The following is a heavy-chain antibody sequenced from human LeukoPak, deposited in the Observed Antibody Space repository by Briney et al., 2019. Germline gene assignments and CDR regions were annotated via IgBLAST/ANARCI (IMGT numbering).Heavy chain of an antibody. Sequence: PSETLSLTCTVSGGSVSTSEYYWGWIRQTPGKGLEWIGDTFHNGKTNYNPSLKGRVTISIDTSNNQFSLRLPSVTAADTAVYYCARIFDTWGQGTLVTVSS. CDR3: ARIFDT. CDR1: GGSVSTSEYY. V-gene: IGHV4-39*07. J-gene: IGHJ4*02. CDR2: TFHNGKT.